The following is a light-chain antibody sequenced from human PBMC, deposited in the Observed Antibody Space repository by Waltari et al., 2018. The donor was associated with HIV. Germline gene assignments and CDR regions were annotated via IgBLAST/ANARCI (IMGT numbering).Light chain of an antibody. CDR2: GAS. V-gene: IGKV3D-15*01. Sequence: IVMTQSPATLSVSPGERATLSCRASQSVGSNLAWYQQKPGQAPRLLIYGASTRATGIPARFSGSESGTEFILTISSLQSEDFAVYYCQQYNNWPITFGQGTRLEIK. CDR3: QQYNNWPIT. CDR1: QSVGSN. J-gene: IGKJ5*01.